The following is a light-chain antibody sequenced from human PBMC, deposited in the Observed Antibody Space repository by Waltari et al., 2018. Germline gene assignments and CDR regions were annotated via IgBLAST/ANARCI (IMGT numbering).Light chain of an antibody. CDR3: QQYEKWPRT. V-gene: IGKV3-15*01. J-gene: IGKJ1*01. CDR1: QSVTTN. Sequence: EIVMTQTPATLSVSPGESATLFCRASQSVTTNLAWYVQKPGQAPRLLIYGASARATGGPASFTGGGYGTEFTLTISSLQSEDFAVYYCQQYEKWPRTFGQGTKVEIK. CDR2: GAS.